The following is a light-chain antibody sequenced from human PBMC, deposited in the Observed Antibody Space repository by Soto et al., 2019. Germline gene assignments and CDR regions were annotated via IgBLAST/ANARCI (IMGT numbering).Light chain of an antibody. CDR3: QQSDSTPYT. J-gene: IGKJ2*01. Sequence: DIQMTQSPSSLSASVGDRVTINCRASQSISTFLNWYQQKPGQAPKVLISAASTLQSGVPSRFSGRGSGTDFTLTISSLQSEDFATYYCQQSDSTPYTFGQGTNLESK. V-gene: IGKV1-39*01. CDR1: QSISTF. CDR2: AAS.